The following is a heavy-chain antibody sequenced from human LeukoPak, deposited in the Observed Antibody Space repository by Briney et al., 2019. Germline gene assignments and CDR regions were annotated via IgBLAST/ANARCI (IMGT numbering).Heavy chain of an antibody. D-gene: IGHD2-2*01. CDR2: ISRSGDSI. J-gene: IGHJ5*02. CDR3: AKDDQHCSSTSCYAANWFDP. Sequence: GGSLRLSCAASGFTFSSFEMNWVRQTPGKGLEWISYISRSGDSIHYADSVKGRFTISRDNAQNSLYLQMNGLRAEDTAVYYCAKDDQHCSSTSCYAANWFDPWGQGTLVTVSS. V-gene: IGHV3-48*03. CDR1: GFTFSSFE.